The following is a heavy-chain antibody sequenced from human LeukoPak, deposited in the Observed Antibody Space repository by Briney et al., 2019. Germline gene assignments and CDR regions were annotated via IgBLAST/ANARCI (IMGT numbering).Heavy chain of an antibody. CDR2: IYYRGNT. V-gene: IGHV4-39*01. J-gene: IGHJ4*02. CDR3: ARRKVAAEIGY. Sequence: SETLSLTCSVSGGSITDTTYFWGWIRQPPGKGLEWIGSIYYRGNTYYSPPLKSRVTLFVDTSKNQFSLKLTSVTAADTAIYYCARRKVAAEIGYWGQGTLVTVSS. CDR1: GGSITDTTYF. D-gene: IGHD6-13*01.